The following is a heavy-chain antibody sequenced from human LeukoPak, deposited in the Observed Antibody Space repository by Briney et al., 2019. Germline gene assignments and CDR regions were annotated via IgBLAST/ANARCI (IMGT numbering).Heavy chain of an antibody. Sequence: PGGSLRLSCAASGFTFSSYAMSWVRQAPGKGLEWVSAISGSGGSTYYADSVKGRFTISRDNSKNTLYLQMNSLRAEDTAVYYCAKPSTSYYDSSGFFPYWGQGTLVTVSS. V-gene: IGHV3-23*01. CDR2: ISGSGGST. CDR3: AKPSTSYYDSSGFFPY. D-gene: IGHD3-22*01. CDR1: GFTFSSYA. J-gene: IGHJ4*02.